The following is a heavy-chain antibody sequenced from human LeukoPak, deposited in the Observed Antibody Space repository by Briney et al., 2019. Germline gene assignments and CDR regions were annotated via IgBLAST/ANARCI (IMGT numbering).Heavy chain of an antibody. CDR2: ISYDGSNK. D-gene: IGHD5-24*01. CDR1: GFTFSSYA. J-gene: IGHJ6*02. Sequence: GGSLRLSCPASGFTFSSYAMHWVRQAPGKGLEWVAVISYDGSNKYYADSVKGRFTISRDNSKNTLYLQMNSLRAEDTAVYYCARGWRGRGSDPPYYYYGMAVWGQGNTVTVYS. V-gene: IGHV3-30*04. CDR3: ARGWRGRGSDPPYYYYGMAV.